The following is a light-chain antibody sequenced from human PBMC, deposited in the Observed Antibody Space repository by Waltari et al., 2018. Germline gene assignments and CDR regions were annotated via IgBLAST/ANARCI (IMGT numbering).Light chain of an antibody. V-gene: IGLV2-14*03. J-gene: IGLJ3*02. CDR2: DVS. CDR1: SSDVGGYNY. Sequence: QSALTQPASVSGSPGQSITISCTGTSSDVGGYNYVSWYQQHPGKAPKLMIYDVSNRASGVSNRFSGSKPGNTASLTISGLQAEDEADFYCSSYTNTGTRVFGGGTKLTVL. CDR3: SSYTNTGTRV.